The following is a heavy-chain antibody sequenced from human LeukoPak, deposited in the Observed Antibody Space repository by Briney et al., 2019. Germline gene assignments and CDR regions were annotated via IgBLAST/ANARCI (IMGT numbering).Heavy chain of an antibody. J-gene: IGHJ4*02. D-gene: IGHD3-22*01. V-gene: IGHV3-23*01. CDR3: ARDPSSGYHGYFDD. CDR2: ISGSGGST. Sequence: PGGSLRLSCAASEFTFSSYAMSWVRQAPGKGLEWVSTISGSGGSTYYADSVKGRFTISRDNAKNSLYLQMNSLRAEDTAVYYCARDPSSGYHGYFDDWGQGTLVTVSS. CDR1: EFTFSSYA.